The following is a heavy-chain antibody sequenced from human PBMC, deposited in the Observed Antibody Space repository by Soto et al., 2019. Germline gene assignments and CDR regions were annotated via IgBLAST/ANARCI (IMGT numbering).Heavy chain of an antibody. Sequence: SETLSLTCTVSGGSISSYYWSWIRQPPGKGLEWIGYIYYSGSTNYNPSLKSRVTISVDTSKNQFSLKLSSVTAADTAVYYCARGRQLLYYYYYYMDVWGKGTTVTVSS. V-gene: IGHV4-59*12. J-gene: IGHJ6*03. D-gene: IGHD2-2*02. CDR2: IYYSGST. CDR1: GGSISSYY. CDR3: ARGRQLLYYYYYYMDV.